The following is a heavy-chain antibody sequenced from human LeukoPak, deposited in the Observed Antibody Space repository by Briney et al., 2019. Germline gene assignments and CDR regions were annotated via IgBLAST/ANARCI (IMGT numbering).Heavy chain of an antibody. J-gene: IGHJ2*01. CDR2: MNPNSGNT. D-gene: IGHD4-23*01. CDR1: GYTFTSYD. V-gene: IGHV1-8*01. CDR3: ARSIGTVVTLDWYFDL. Sequence: ASVKVSCKASGYTFTSYDINWVRQATGQGLEWMGWMNPNSGNTGYAQKFQGRVTITADESTSTAYMELSSLRSEDTAVYYCARSIGTVVTLDWYFDLWGRGTLVTVSS.